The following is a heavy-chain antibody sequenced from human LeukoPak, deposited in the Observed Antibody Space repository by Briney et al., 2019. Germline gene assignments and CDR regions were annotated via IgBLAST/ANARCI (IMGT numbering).Heavy chain of an antibody. D-gene: IGHD6-13*01. Sequence: SETLSLTCAVYGGSFSGYYWSWIRQPPGKGLEWIGEINHSGSTNYNPSLKSRVTISVDTSKNQFSLKLSSVTAADTAAYYCARLSAAGENYFDYWGQGTLVTVSS. CDR3: ARLSAAGENYFDY. CDR1: GGSFSGYY. CDR2: INHSGST. J-gene: IGHJ4*02. V-gene: IGHV4-34*01.